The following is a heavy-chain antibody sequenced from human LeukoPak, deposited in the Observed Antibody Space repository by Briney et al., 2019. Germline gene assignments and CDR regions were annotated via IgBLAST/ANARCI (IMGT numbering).Heavy chain of an antibody. CDR2: INHSGST. CDR3: ARGWDYSNLDY. V-gene: IGHV4-34*01. J-gene: IGHJ4*02. D-gene: IGHD4-11*01. CDR1: GGSFSGYY. Sequence: SETLSLTCAVYGGSFSGYYWSWIRQPPGKGLEWIGEINHSGSTSYNPSLKSRVTISVDTSKNQFSLKLSSVTAADTAVYYCARGWDYSNLDYWGQGTLVTVSS.